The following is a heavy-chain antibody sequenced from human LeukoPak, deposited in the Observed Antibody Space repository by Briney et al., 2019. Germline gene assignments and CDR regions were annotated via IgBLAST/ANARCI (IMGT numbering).Heavy chain of an antibody. V-gene: IGHV3-30-3*01. Sequence: GSLRLSCAASGFTFSSYAMHWVRQAPGKGLEWVAVISYDGSNKYYADSVKGRFTISRDNTKNTLYLQMNSLRAEDTAVYYCASAGYCSSTSCSSFDYWGQGTLVTVSS. D-gene: IGHD2-2*01. CDR2: ISYDGSNK. CDR1: GFTFSSYA. J-gene: IGHJ4*02. CDR3: ASAGYCSSTSCSSFDY.